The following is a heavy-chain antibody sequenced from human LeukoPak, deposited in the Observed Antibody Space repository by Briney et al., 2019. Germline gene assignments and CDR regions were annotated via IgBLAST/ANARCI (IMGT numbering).Heavy chain of an antibody. V-gene: IGHV3-64*01. Sequence: GGSLRLSCAASGFTFSSYAMHWVRQAPGKGLEYVSAISSNGGSTYYANSVKGRFTISRDNSKNTLYLQMGSLRAEDIAVYYCAVSEYYGSGSYSTDAFDIWGQGTMVTVSS. D-gene: IGHD3-10*01. CDR2: ISSNGGST. CDR3: AVSEYYGSGSYSTDAFDI. CDR1: GFTFSSYA. J-gene: IGHJ3*02.